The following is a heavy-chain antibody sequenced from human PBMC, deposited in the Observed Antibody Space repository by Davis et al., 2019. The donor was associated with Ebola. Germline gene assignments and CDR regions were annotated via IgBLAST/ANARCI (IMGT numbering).Heavy chain of an antibody. V-gene: IGHV4-34*01. CDR3: AGRLGYCSSTSCPDY. CDR2: INHSGST. J-gene: IGHJ4*02. CDR1: GGSFSGYY. Sequence: PSETLSLTCAVSGGSFSGYYWSWIRQSQGKGLEWIGEINHSGSTNYNPSLKSRVTISVDTSKNQFSLKLSSVTAADTAVYYCAGRLGYCSSTSCPDYWGQGTLVTVSS. D-gene: IGHD2-2*01.